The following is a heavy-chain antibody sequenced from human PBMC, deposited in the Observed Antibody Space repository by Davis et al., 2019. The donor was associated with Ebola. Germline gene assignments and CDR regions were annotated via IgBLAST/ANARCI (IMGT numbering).Heavy chain of an antibody. J-gene: IGHJ3*02. Sequence: PGGSLRLSCKGVGSRLSDYWIAWVRQMPGKGLEWMGILYPDDSDTRYSPSFRGRVTISADKSTRTAYLQWGSLKASDTAMYYCASLRRTITGMDDGFDIWGQGTMVTVSS. CDR2: LYPDDSDT. V-gene: IGHV5-51*01. CDR3: ASLRRTITGMDDGFDI. CDR1: GSRLSDYW. D-gene: IGHD1-20*01.